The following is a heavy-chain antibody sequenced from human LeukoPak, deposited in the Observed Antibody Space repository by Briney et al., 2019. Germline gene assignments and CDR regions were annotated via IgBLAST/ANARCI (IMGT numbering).Heavy chain of an antibody. D-gene: IGHD1-26*01. CDR1: GFTFSHFW. V-gene: IGHV3-7*01. Sequence: GGSLRLSCAASGFTFSHFWMSWVRQAPGKGLEWVAYIKKTGSETYYVDSVKGRFTISRDNAKNSLYLQMNSLRAEDTAVYYCARDPGATTGLDYWGQGTLVTVSS. CDR2: IKKTGSET. CDR3: ARDPGATTGLDY. J-gene: IGHJ4*02.